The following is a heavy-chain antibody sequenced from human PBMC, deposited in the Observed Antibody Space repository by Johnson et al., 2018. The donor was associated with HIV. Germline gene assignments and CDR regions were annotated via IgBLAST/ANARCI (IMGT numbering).Heavy chain of an antibody. V-gene: IGHV3-20*04. CDR1: GFTFYNYA. Sequence: VQLVESGGVVVQPGGSLRLSCAASGFTFYNYAMSWVRQTPGKGLEWVSGINWHGGSTGYADSVKGRFTISRDNSKNTLYLQMNSLRAEDTAVYFCARGPIADDAFDIWGQGTMVTVSS. J-gene: IGHJ3*02. CDR2: INWHGGST. CDR3: ARGPIADDAFDI. D-gene: IGHD3-16*02.